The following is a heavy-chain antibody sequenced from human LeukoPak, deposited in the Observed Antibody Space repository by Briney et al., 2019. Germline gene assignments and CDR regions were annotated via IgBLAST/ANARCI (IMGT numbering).Heavy chain of an antibody. Sequence: SETLSLTCTVSGGSINSLYWSWIRQPPGKGLQWLGYISYIGSTNYDPSLKSRGTISVDTSKNQFSLKLSSVTAGDTAVYYCARLIIGTSVYFDYWGQGTLLTVSS. J-gene: IGHJ4*02. V-gene: IGHV4-59*08. CDR2: ISYIGST. CDR1: GGSINSLY. D-gene: IGHD4-23*01. CDR3: ARLIIGTSVYFDY.